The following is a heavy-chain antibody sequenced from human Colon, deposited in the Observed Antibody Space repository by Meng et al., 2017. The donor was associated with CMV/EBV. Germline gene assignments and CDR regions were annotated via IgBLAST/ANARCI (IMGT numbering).Heavy chain of an antibody. J-gene: IGHJ4*02. CDR1: GFTFSNSD. D-gene: IGHD3-3*01. Sequence: GESLKISCAASGFTFSNSDMNWVRQAPGKGLEWVSGVSWNGSRTHYADSVKGRFIISRDNAKNLVSLQMNDLRAEDTALYYCVRDLAVFGVVSENFWGQGTLVTVSS. V-gene: IGHV3-19*01. CDR3: VRDLAVFGVVSENF. CDR2: VSWNGSRT.